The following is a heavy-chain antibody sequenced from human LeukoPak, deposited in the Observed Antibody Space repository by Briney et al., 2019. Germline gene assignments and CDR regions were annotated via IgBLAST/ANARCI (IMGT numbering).Heavy chain of an antibody. V-gene: IGHV4-61*02. CDR2: IKSSNT. CDR1: GGSISSDRFY. Sequence: SETLSLTCTVSGGSISSDRFYWTWVRQPAGKGLEWVGRIKSSNTNYNPSLKSRVSISLDTSTNQFSLKLSSLTAADTAVYYCARVPDWTYVPDYWGQGTLVTVSS. CDR3: ARVPDWTYVPDY. J-gene: IGHJ4*02. D-gene: IGHD3-16*01.